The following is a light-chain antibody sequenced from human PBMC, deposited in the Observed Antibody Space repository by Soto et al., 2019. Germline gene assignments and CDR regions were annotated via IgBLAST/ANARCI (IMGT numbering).Light chain of an antibody. CDR3: SSYTSSSTLGGV. CDR1: SSDVGGYNY. CDR2: DVS. J-gene: IGLJ2*01. V-gene: IGLV2-14*01. Sequence: QSALTQPASVSGSPGQSITISCTGTSSDVGGYNYVSWYRQHPGKAPKLMIYDVSNRPSGVSNRFSGSKSGNTASLTISGLQAEDEADYYCSSYTSSSTLGGVFGGGTKLTVL.